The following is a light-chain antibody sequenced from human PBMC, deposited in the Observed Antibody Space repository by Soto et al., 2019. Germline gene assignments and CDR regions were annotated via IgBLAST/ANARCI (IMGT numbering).Light chain of an antibody. V-gene: IGKV4-1*01. Sequence: DIVMTQSPDSLAVSLGERATVNCKSSRSLLYSSNSKNYLAWYQQKPGQPPKLLIYCASTRESVVPDRFSGSGSGTDFTLTISSLQAEDVAIYYCQQYYSNPQTFGQGTKVEIK. CDR3: QQYYSNPQT. CDR1: RSLLYSSNSKNY. J-gene: IGKJ2*01. CDR2: CAS.